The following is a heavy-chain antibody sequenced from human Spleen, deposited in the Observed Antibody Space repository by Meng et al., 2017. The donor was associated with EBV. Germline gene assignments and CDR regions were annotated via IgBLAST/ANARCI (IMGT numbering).Heavy chain of an antibody. CDR3: ARVPSSGYQRWFDP. CDR2: ISHSGRT. V-gene: IGHV4-34*01. Sequence: QVLLYQWGAGLLKPSETLSLTCADFGESFGGNFWTWIRQPPGAGLEWTGEISHSGRTNYKPSLKSRVTISVDTSKNQFSLKLSSVTAADTAVYYCARVPSSGYQRWFDPWGQGTLVTVSS. D-gene: IGHD3-22*01. CDR1: GESFGGNF. J-gene: IGHJ5*02.